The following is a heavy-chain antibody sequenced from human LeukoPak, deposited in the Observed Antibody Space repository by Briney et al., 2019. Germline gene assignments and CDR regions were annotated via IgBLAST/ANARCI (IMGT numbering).Heavy chain of an antibody. V-gene: IGHV3-66*02. CDR3: ARDQGDYDFWSGYPN. D-gene: IGHD3-3*01. CDR2: IYSGGST. Sequence: QPGGSLRLSCAASGFTVSSNCMSWVRQAPGKGLEWVSVIYSGGSTYYADSVKGRFTISRDNSKNTLYLQMNSLRAEDTAVYYCARDQGDYDFWSGYPNWGQGTLVTVSS. CDR1: GFTVSSNC. J-gene: IGHJ4*02.